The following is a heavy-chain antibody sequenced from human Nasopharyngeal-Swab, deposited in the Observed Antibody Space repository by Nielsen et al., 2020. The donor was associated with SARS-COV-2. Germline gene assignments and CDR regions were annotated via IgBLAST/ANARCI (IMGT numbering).Heavy chain of an antibody. D-gene: IGHD3-3*01. CDR3: ASEGSGVFGVVIYAFDI. J-gene: IGHJ3*02. CDR2: VVPEDGEA. V-gene: IGHV1-24*01. CDR1: GYTFTVLP. Sequence: ASVKVSCKVSGYTFTVLPIHWVRQAPGKGLEWMGTVVPEDGEAIYAQNFQGRVTMTEDTSTYTAYLELSSLRSEDTAVYYCASEGSGVFGVVIYAFDIWGPGTLVTVSS.